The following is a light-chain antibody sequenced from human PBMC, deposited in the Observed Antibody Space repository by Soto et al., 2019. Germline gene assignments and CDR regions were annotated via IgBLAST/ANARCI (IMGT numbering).Light chain of an antibody. CDR2: KAS. CDR1: QTISSW. Sequence: DSQMAESPSTLSGSVGDRVRITCRASQTISSWLAWYQQKPGKAPKLLIYKASTLKSGVPSRFSGSGSGTDFTLTISCLQSEDFATYYCQQYYSYPRTFGQGTKVDI. J-gene: IGKJ1*01. V-gene: IGKV1-5*03. CDR3: QQYYSYPRT.